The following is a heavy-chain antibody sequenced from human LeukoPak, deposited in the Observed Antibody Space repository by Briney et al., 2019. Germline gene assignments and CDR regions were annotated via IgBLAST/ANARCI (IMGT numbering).Heavy chain of an antibody. CDR2: IYYSGST. J-gene: IGHJ4*02. Sequence: SETLSLTCTVTGGSISSSSYYWGWLRQPPGKGLEWIGCIYYSGSTYYTPSLKSRVTISVDTSKHQFSLKLSSVTAADTAVYYCAREDSYGPLDYWGQGTLVTVSS. CDR3: AREDSYGPLDY. D-gene: IGHD5-18*01. V-gene: IGHV4-39*07. CDR1: GGSISSSSYY.